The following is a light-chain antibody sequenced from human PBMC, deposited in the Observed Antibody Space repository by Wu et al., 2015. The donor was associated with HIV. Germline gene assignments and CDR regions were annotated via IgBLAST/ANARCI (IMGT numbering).Light chain of an antibody. CDR1: QSIGSW. V-gene: IGKV1-5*03. CDR2: KAS. Sequence: DIQMTQFPSTLSASVGDRVTITCRASQSIGSWLAWYQHKPGKAPKLLISKASNLETGVPSRFSGSGSGTQFTLTVNSLQPDDFATYYCQEYVSYSTFGGGTKVEIK. CDR3: QEYVSYST. J-gene: IGKJ4*01.